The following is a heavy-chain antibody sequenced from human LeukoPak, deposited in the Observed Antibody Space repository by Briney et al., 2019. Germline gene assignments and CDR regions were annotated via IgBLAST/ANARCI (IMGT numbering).Heavy chain of an antibody. CDR2: INPSGGST. CDR3: ARPAPTGVDAFDI. J-gene: IGHJ3*02. D-gene: IGHD3-10*01. Sequence: ASVKVSCKASGYTFTSYYMHWVRQAPGQGLEWMGIINPSGGSTSYAQRLKGRVTMTSDTSTSTVYMELSSLRSEDTAVYYCARPAPTGVDAFDIWGQGTLVTVSS. V-gene: IGHV1-46*01. CDR1: GYTFTSYY.